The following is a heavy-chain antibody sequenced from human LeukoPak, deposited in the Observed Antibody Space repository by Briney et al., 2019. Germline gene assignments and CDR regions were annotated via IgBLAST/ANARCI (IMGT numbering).Heavy chain of an antibody. Sequence: PGGSLRLSCAGSGFALKSYSLSWVRQAPGKGLEWVSSISSTSAYIYYADSVKGRFTISRDNAKNSLYLQMSSLRAEDTAVYYCARDWAGGPHDYWGQGTLVTVSS. CDR1: GFALKSYS. D-gene: IGHD3-10*01. CDR3: ARDWAGGPHDY. V-gene: IGHV3-21*01. CDR2: ISSTSAYI. J-gene: IGHJ4*02.